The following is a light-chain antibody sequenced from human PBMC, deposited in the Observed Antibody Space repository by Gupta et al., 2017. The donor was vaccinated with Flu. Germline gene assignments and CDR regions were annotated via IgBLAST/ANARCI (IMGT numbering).Light chain of an antibody. V-gene: IGLV3-1*01. CDR1: RLGSKY. J-gene: IGLJ2*01. CDR2: HDS. CDR3: QVWDGSGAF. Sequence: SYELTQPVSVSGSPGQAANIPCSGERLGSKYTSWYLQRPGLSPVLLIFHDSKRPSGIPERFSGSKSGDTATLTISGTQVVDEAQYFCQVWDGSGAFFGGGTTLTVL.